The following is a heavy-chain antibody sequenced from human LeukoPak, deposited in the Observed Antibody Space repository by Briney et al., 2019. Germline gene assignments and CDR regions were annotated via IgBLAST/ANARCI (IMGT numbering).Heavy chain of an antibody. V-gene: IGHV3-23*01. CDR2: LSGSGAST. CDR3: AKRKGYCSGGSCYYSDY. CDR1: GFTFSSYA. D-gene: IGHD2-15*01. J-gene: IGHJ4*02. Sequence: GGSLRLSCAASGFTFSSYAMSWVRQAPGKGLEWVSTLSGSGASTSYADSVKGRFTISRDNSKNTLYLQMNSLRAEDTARYYCAKRKGYCSGGSCYYSDYWGQGTLVPVSS.